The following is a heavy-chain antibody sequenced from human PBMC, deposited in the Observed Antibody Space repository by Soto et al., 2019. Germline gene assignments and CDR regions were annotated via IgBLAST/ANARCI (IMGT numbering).Heavy chain of an antibody. D-gene: IGHD6-13*01. CDR2: LYNTGST. V-gene: IGHV4-59*01. CDR3: ARNGIAAADIDP. J-gene: IGHJ5*02. Sequence: PSETLSLTCTVSGGSISSYYWSWIRQSPGKGLEWIGYLYNTGSTIYNPSLKSRVTISVDTSKNQFSLKMKSVTAADTAVYYCARNGIAAADIDPWGQGTLVTVSS. CDR1: GGSISSYY.